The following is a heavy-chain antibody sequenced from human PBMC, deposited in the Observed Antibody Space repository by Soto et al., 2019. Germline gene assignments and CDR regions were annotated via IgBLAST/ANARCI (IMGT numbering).Heavy chain of an antibody. V-gene: IGHV4-59*01. CDR3: ARSGRDIVVVPAAKRNWFDP. J-gene: IGHJ5*02. D-gene: IGHD2-2*01. Sequence: QVQLQESGPGLVKPSETLSLTCTVSGGSISSYYWSWIRQPPGKGLEWIGYIYYSGSTNYNPSLKSRVSISVDASKKQFSLKLSSVTAADSAVYYCARSGRDIVVVPAAKRNWFDPWGQGTLVTVSS. CDR2: IYYSGST. CDR1: GGSISSYY.